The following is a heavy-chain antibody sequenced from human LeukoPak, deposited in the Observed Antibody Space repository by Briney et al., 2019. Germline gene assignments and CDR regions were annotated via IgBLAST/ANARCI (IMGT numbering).Heavy chain of an antibody. V-gene: IGHV4-31*03. D-gene: IGHD7-27*01. Sequence: SETLSLTCTVSGGSISNGDHYWSWIRQHPGKGLEWIGHIYYSGSTYYNPSLKSRGIISVETSKNQFLLDLNYVTAADTAVYYCAREKLGGHDYWGQGTLVTVSS. J-gene: IGHJ4*02. CDR2: IYYSGST. CDR3: AREKLGGHDY. CDR1: GGSISNGDHY.